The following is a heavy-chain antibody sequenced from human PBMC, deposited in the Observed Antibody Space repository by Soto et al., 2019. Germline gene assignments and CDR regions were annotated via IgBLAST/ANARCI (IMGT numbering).Heavy chain of an antibody. CDR2: MYHSGST. V-gene: IGHV4-30-2*01. CDR3: ARVPDY. CDR1: GGSSSSGGYS. D-gene: IGHD2-2*01. J-gene: IGHJ4*02. Sequence: QLQLQESGSGLVKPSQTLSLTCSLSGGSSSSGGYSWSWIRQPPGKGLEWIGYMYHSGSTYYNPSLKSRVTISIDRSKNQFSLKLSSVTAADTAVYYCARVPDYWGQGILVTVSS.